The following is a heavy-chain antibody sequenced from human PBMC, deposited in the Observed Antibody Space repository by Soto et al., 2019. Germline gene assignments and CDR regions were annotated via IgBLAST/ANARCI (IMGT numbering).Heavy chain of an antibody. Sequence: ASVKVSCKASGYTFTGYYMHWVRQAPGQGLEWMGWINPNSGGTNYAQKFQGWVTMTRDTSISTAYMELGRLRSDDTAVYYCARDRITMVRGVLSSPPFYGMDVWGQGTTVTVSS. V-gene: IGHV1-2*04. CDR3: ARDRITMVRGVLSSPPFYGMDV. J-gene: IGHJ6*02. CDR1: GYTFTGYY. D-gene: IGHD3-10*01. CDR2: INPNSGGT.